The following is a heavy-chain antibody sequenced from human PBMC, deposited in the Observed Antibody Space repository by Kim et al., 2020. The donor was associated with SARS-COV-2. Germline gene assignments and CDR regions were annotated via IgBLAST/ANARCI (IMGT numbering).Heavy chain of an antibody. CDR1: GFTFDDYA. CDR2: ISWNSGSI. V-gene: IGHV3-9*01. Sequence: GGSLRLSCAASGFTFDDYAMHWVRQAPGKGLEWVSGISWNSGSIGYADSVKGRFTISRDNAKNSLYLQMNSLRAEDTALYYCAKDLLRGRVAATLSGPVFDYWGQGTLVTVSP. J-gene: IGHJ4*02. D-gene: IGHD2-15*01. CDR3: AKDLLRGRVAATLSGPVFDY.